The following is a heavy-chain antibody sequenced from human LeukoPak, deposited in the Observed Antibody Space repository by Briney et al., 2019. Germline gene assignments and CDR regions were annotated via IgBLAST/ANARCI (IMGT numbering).Heavy chain of an antibody. D-gene: IGHD5-18*01. J-gene: IGHJ5*02. CDR2: IYYSGST. Sequence: SETLSLTRTVSGGSISSSSYYWGWIRQPPGKGLEWIGSIYYSGSTCYNPSLKSRVTISVDTSKNQFSLKLASVTAADTAIYYCAKGAGGFSYYNWFDPWGQGTLVTVSS. CDR3: AKGAGGFSYYNWFDP. CDR1: GGSISSSSYY. V-gene: IGHV4-39*07.